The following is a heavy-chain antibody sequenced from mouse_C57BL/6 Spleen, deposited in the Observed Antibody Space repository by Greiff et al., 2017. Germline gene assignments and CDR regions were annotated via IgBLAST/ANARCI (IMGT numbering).Heavy chain of an antibody. CDR2: IRNKANGYTT. Sequence: EVKLQESGGGLVQPGGSLSLSCAASGFTFTDYYMSWVRQPPGKALEWLGFIRNKANGYTTEYSASVKGLFTISRDNSQSILYLQMNALRAEDSATYYCARYGYGADVWGTGTTVTVSS. CDR1: GFTFTDYY. V-gene: IGHV7-3*01. CDR3: ARYGYGADV. J-gene: IGHJ1*03. D-gene: IGHD1-1*02.